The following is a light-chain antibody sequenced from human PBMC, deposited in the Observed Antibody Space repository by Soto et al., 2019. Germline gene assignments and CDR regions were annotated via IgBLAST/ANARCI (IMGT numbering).Light chain of an antibody. CDR1: QSVLYSSNNANY. CDR2: WAS. Sequence: IVMTQSPDSLAVSLGERATINCKSSQSVLYSSNNANYLAWYQQKPGQPPKLLIHWASARETGVPDRFSGSGSGTDFTLTISSLQTEDVAVYYCQQYYSTPYTFGQGTKLEIK. J-gene: IGKJ2*01. V-gene: IGKV4-1*01. CDR3: QQYYSTPYT.